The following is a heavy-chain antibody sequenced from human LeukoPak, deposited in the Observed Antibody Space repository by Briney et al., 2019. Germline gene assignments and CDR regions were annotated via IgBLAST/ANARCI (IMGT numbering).Heavy chain of an antibody. J-gene: IGHJ4*02. CDR1: GFTFSSYS. V-gene: IGHV3-48*04. CDR2: ISSSGSIT. CDR3: ARDVGATEDYFDY. Sequence: GGSLRLSCAASGFTFSSYSMNWVRQAPGKGPEWVSYISSSGSITYYADSVKGRFTISRDNAKNSLYLQMNSLRAEDTAVYYCARDVGATEDYFDYWGQGTLVTVSS. D-gene: IGHD1-26*01.